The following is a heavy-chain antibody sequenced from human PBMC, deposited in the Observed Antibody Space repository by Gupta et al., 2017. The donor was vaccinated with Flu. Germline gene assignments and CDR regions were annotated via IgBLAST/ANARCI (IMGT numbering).Heavy chain of an antibody. Sequence: WVRRAPGQGLEGLGLINPSGGSGPNAQKFQGRLTMTRDTSTSTVYMELNSLRSEDTAVYYWSAEKAGLDYDSWGQGTQVTVSS. V-gene: IGHV1-46*01. CDR2: INPSGGSG. CDR3: SAEKAGLDYDS. J-gene: IGHJ5*01. D-gene: IGHD1-1*01.